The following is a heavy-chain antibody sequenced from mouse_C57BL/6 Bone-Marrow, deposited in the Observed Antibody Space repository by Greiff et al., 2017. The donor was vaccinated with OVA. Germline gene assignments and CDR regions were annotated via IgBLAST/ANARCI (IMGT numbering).Heavy chain of an antibody. V-gene: IGHV1-78*01. CDR2: IYPRDGST. CDR1: GYTFTDHT. Sequence: VQLQQSDAELVKPGASVKISCKVSGYTFTDHTIHWMKQRPEQGLEWIGYIYPRDGSTKYNEKSKGKATLTADKSSSTAYMQLNSLTSEDSAVYFCAREDYYGSSFYYYAMDYWGQGTSVTVSS. CDR3: AREDYYGSSFYYYAMDY. D-gene: IGHD1-1*01. J-gene: IGHJ4*01.